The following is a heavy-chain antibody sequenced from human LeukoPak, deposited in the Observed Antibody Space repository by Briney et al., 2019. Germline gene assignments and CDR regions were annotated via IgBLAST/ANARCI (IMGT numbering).Heavy chain of an antibody. CDR2: ISSSSSYI. V-gene: IGHV3-21*01. CDR3: ARGYSSGWYFDY. CDR1: GFTFSSYS. Sequence: PGGSLRLSCAASGFTFSSYSMNWVRQAPGKGLEWVSSISSSSSYIYYADSVKGRFTISRDNAKNSLYLQMNSLRAEDTAVYYCARGYSSGWYFDYWGQGTLVTVSS. D-gene: IGHD6-19*01. J-gene: IGHJ4*02.